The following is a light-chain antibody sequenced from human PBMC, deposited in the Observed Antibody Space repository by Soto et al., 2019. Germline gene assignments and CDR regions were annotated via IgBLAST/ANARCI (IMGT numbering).Light chain of an antibody. V-gene: IGKV3-20*01. CDR1: QSVSSTY. J-gene: IGKJ5*01. Sequence: EIVLTPSPGTLSLSPGERATLSCRASQSVSSTYLAWYQQKPGQAPRPLIYGASSRATGIPDRFRGTGSGTDFTLTISRLEPEDFAVYYCQQYGSSLITFGQGTRLEIK. CDR2: GAS. CDR3: QQYGSSLIT.